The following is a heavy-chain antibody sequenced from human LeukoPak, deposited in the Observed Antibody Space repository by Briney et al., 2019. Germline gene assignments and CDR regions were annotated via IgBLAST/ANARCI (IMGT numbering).Heavy chain of an antibody. Sequence: SETLSLTCTVSGGSISSYYWSWIRQPPGKGLEWIGYIYYSGSTNYNPSLKSRVTISVDTSKNQFSLKLSSVTAADTAVYYCARNRRYKEMATSRSAFDIWGQGTMVTVSS. CDR3: ARNRRYKEMATSRSAFDI. CDR2: IYYSGST. V-gene: IGHV4-59*01. CDR1: GGSISSYY. D-gene: IGHD5-24*01. J-gene: IGHJ3*02.